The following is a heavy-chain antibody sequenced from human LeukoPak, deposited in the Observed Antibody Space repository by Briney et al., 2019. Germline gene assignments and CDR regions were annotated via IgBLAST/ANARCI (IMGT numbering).Heavy chain of an antibody. J-gene: IGHJ4*02. CDR2: ISGRGGST. CDR3: AMGSPDEPLDY. Sequence: GGSLRLSCAASGFTFSSYAMSWVRQAPGKGLEWVSSISGRGGSTYYADSVKGRFTISRDNPKDTMYLQMNSLRAEDTAVYYCAMGSPDEPLDYWGQGTLVTVSS. CDR1: GFTFSSYA. V-gene: IGHV3-23*01. D-gene: IGHD1-26*01.